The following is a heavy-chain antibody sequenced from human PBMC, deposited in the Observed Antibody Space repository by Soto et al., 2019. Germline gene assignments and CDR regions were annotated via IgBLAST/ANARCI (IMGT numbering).Heavy chain of an antibody. V-gene: IGHV4-30-4*01. D-gene: IGHD2-21*01. CDR1: GGSISSGDYY. J-gene: IGHJ6*02. CDR3: AASCVGCGGFNYYGMDV. Sequence: SETLSLTCTVSGGSISSGDYYWSWIRQPPGKGLEWIGYIYYSGTTYYNPSLKSRVTISVDTSKNQFSLKLSSVTAADTAVYYCAASCVGCGGFNYYGMDVWGQGTTVTVSS. CDR2: IYYSGTT.